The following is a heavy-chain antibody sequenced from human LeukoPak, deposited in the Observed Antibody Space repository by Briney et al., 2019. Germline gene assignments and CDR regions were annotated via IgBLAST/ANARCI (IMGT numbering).Heavy chain of an antibody. J-gene: IGHJ4*02. CDR3: ARDDSSGYLADY. V-gene: IGHV1-69*05. D-gene: IGHD3-22*01. Sequence: GASVKVSCKASGGTFSSYAISWVRQAPGRGLEWMGRIIPIFGTANYAQKFQGRVTITTDESTSTAYMELSSLRSEDTAVYYCARDDSSGYLADYWGQGTLVTVSS. CDR1: GGTFSSYA. CDR2: IIPIFGTA.